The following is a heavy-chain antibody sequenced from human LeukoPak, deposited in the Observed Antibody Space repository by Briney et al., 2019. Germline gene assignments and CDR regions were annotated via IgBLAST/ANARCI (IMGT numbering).Heavy chain of an antibody. CDR2: ISYDGSNK. Sequence: GGSLRLSCAASGFTFSSYAMHWVRQAPGKGPEWVAVISYDGSNKYYADSVKGRFTISRDNSKNTLYLQMNSLRAEDTAVYYCARDRHYDFWSGPTPLNYWGQGTLVTVSS. V-gene: IGHV3-30-3*01. J-gene: IGHJ4*02. D-gene: IGHD3-3*01. CDR3: ARDRHYDFWSGPTPLNY. CDR1: GFTFSSYA.